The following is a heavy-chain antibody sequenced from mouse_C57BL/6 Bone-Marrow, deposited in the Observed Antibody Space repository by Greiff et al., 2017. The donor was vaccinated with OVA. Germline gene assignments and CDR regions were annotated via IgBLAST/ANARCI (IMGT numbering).Heavy chain of an antibody. V-gene: IGHV14-4*01. CDR2: IDPENGDT. J-gene: IGHJ3*01. Sequence: EVQLQQSGAELVRPGASVKLSCTASGFNIKDDYMHWVKQRPEQGLEWIGWIDPENGDTEYASKFQGKATITADTSSNTAYLQLSSLTSEDTAIYYCARDGRRGFAYWGQGTLVTVSA. CDR1: GFNIKDDY. CDR3: ARDGRRGFAY. D-gene: IGHD2-12*01.